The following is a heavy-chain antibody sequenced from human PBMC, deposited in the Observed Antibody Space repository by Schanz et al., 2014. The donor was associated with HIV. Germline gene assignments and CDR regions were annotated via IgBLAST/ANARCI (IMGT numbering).Heavy chain of an antibody. Sequence: EVQLLESGGGLVQPGGSLRLSCAASGFTFSTSWMHWVRQAPGKGLVWVSRISSDGSSTSYADSVKGRFTISRDNAKNTLYLQTNSLRAEDTAVYYCAREYYSRNWNWFDPWGQGTLVTVSS. CDR3: AREYYSRNWNWFDP. J-gene: IGHJ5*02. V-gene: IGHV3-74*01. CDR2: ISSDGSST. D-gene: IGHD6-13*01. CDR1: GFTFSTSW.